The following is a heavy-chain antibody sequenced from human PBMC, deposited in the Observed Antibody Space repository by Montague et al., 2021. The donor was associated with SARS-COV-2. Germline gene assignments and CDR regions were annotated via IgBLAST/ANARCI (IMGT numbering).Heavy chain of an antibody. Sequence: TLSLTCAVSGGSISSGGYSWSWIRQPPGKGLEWIGYMYHSGSTYYKLPLKSRVTISVDRSKNQVSLKLTSVTAADTAVYYCARGKSYYDILTGYYRVSWFGPWGQGTLVTVSS. CDR1: GGSISSGGYS. CDR3: ARGKSYYDILTGYYRVSWFGP. CDR2: MYHSGST. V-gene: IGHV4-30-2*01. J-gene: IGHJ5*02. D-gene: IGHD3-9*01.